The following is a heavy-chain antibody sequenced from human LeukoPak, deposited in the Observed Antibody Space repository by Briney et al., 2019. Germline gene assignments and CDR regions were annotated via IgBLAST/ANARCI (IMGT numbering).Heavy chain of an antibody. D-gene: IGHD1-26*01. CDR1: GFTFSSYG. CDR2: IRSDGSNN. Sequence: GGSLRLSCAASGFTFSSYGMHWVRQAPGKGLEWMAVIRSDGSNNYYADSVKGRFTISRDNSKNTLYLQMNSLRAEDTAVYYCARDLLGSSPNWGQGTLVTVSS. CDR3: ARDLLGSSPN. V-gene: IGHV3-33*01. J-gene: IGHJ4*02.